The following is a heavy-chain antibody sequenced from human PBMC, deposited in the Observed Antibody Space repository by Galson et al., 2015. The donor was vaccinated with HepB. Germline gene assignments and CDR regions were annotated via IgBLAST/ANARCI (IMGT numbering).Heavy chain of an antibody. J-gene: IGHJ2*01. Sequence: SLRLSCAVSGFSFNYFPVHWVRQAPGKGLEWVAVISYTGSYTGYADFGRGRFTISRGNSKNALYLQMNSLRVDDTALYYCVRPRGAGAGDYQNWYFDLWGRGTLVTVSS. CDR1: GFSFNYFP. CDR2: ISYTGSYT. D-gene: IGHD4-17*01. V-gene: IGHV3-30-3*01. CDR3: VRPRGAGAGDYQNWYFDL.